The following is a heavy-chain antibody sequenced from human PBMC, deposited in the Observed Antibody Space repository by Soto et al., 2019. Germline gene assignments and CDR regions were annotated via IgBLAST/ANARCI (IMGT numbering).Heavy chain of an antibody. CDR3: ARAYGDYRQDAFDI. Sequence: PSETLSLTCAVSGGSISSGGYSWSWIRQPPGKGLEWIGYIYHSGSTYYNPSLKSRVTISVDRSKNQFSLKLSSVTAADTAVYYCARAYGDYRQDAFDIWGQGTMVTVSS. CDR1: GGSISSGGYS. J-gene: IGHJ3*02. D-gene: IGHD4-17*01. CDR2: IYHSGST. V-gene: IGHV4-30-2*01.